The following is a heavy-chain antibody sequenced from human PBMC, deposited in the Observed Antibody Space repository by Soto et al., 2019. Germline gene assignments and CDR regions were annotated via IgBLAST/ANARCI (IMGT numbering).Heavy chain of an antibody. CDR2: INYSGRT. J-gene: IGHJ4*02. CDR1: GGSISSGDYY. CDR3: ARAISARDFAY. Sequence: QVQLQESGPGLVKPSQTLSLTCTGSGGSISSGDYYWSWIRQPPGKGLEWIEYINYSGRTYYNPSLESRVTISVDASRNQLSVKMSSVTAAETVVYYCARAISARDFAYWGKGTLVT. V-gene: IGHV4-30-4*01. D-gene: IGHD2-15*01.